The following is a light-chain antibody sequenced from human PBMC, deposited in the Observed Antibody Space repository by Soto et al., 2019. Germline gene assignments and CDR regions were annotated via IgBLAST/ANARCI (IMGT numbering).Light chain of an antibody. CDR2: ENN. J-gene: IGLJ3*02. Sequence: QSVLTQPPSVSAAPGQKVTIFCSGSSSNIGNNYVSWYQQLPGTAPKLLIYENNKRPSGIPDRFSGSKSGTSATLGITGLQTGDEDDYYCGTWDSSLSAGVFGGGTQLTVL. CDR3: GTWDSSLSAGV. V-gene: IGLV1-51*02. CDR1: SSNIGNNY.